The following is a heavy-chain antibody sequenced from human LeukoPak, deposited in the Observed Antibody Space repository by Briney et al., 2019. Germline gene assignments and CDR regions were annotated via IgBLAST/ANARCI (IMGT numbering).Heavy chain of an antibody. J-gene: IGHJ3*02. D-gene: IGHD3-22*01. V-gene: IGHV3-66*01. CDR3: ARDSFYYYDSSGYYYNAFDI. CDR1: GFTVGSNY. Sequence: GGSLRLSCAASGFTVGSNYMSWVRQAPGKGLEWVSVTYSGGSTYYADSVKGRFTISRDNSKNTLYLQMNSLRAEDTAVYYCARDSFYYYDSSGYYYNAFDIWGQGTMVTVSS. CDR2: TYSGGST.